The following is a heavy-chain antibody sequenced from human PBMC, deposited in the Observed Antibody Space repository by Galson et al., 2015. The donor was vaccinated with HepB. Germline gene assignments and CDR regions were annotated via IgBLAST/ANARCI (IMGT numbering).Heavy chain of an antibody. J-gene: IGHJ3*02. D-gene: IGHD6-13*01. CDR3: ARDLLAAAGPDAFDI. Sequence: CAISGDSVSSNSAAWNWIRQSPSRGLEWLGRTYYRSKWYNDYAVSVKSRITINPDTSKNQFSLQLNSVTPEDTAVCYCARDLLAAAGPDAFDIWGQGTMVTVSS. CDR1: GDSVSSNSAA. CDR2: TYYRSKWYN. V-gene: IGHV6-1*01.